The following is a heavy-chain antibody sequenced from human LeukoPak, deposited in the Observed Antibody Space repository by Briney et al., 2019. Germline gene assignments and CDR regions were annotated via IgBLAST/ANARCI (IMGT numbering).Heavy chain of an antibody. V-gene: IGHV4-59*11. CDR3: AGRSRSGWYYGY. CDR1: GDSLSDHY. D-gene: IGHD6-19*01. Sequence: SETLSLTCTVSGDSLSDHYWSWIRQPPGKGLEWIGDKYYSGSTNYNPSLESRVTISLDTSKNQFSLKLSSVTAADTAFYYCAGRSRSGWYYGYWGQGTLVTVSS. J-gene: IGHJ4*02. CDR2: KYYSGST.